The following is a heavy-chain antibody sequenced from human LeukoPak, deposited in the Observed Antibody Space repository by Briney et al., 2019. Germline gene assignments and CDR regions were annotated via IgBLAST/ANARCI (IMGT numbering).Heavy chain of an antibody. D-gene: IGHD6-19*01. V-gene: IGHV4-59*01. CDR3: ARVDSSGWTYFDY. CDR2: IYYSGST. Sequence: SETLSLTCTVSGGSISNYYWSWIRQPPGEGLEWIAYIYYSGSTNYNPSLKSRVTIAVDTSKNQFSLKLSSVTAADTAVYYCARVDSSGWTYFDYWGQGTLVTVSS. J-gene: IGHJ4*02. CDR1: GGSISNYY.